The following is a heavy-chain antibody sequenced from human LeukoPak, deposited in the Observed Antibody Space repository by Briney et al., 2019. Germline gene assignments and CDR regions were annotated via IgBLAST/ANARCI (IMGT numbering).Heavy chain of an antibody. V-gene: IGHV4-34*01. CDR3: ARGRYYDFWSGHRQRYNWFDP. CDR2: INHSGST. CDR1: GGYISGYC. D-gene: IGHD3-3*01. Sequence: SETLCLSCAVYGGYISGYCWSWIRQAPGKGLEWIGEINHSGSTNYNPSLKSRVTISVDTSKNQFSLKLSSVTAADTAVYYCARGRYYDFWSGHRQRYNWFDPWGQGTLVTVS. J-gene: IGHJ5*02.